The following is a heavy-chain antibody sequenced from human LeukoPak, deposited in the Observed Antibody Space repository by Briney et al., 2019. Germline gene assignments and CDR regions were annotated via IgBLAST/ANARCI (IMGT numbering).Heavy chain of an antibody. V-gene: IGHV4-59*01. Sequence: SETLSLTCTVSGGSISNYYWSWIRQPPGKGLEWIGYIYYSGSTNYNPSLKSRVTISVDTSKNQFSLKLSSVTAGDTAVCYCAREAATRYYYYGMDVWGQGTTVTVSS. CDR2: IYYSGST. CDR3: AREAATRYYYYGMDV. D-gene: IGHD2-15*01. J-gene: IGHJ6*02. CDR1: GGSISNYY.